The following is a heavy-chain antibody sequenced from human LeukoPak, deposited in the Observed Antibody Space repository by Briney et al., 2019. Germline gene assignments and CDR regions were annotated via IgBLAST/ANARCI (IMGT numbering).Heavy chain of an antibody. V-gene: IGHV3-74*01. D-gene: IGHD2-2*01. Sequence: GGSLRHSCAASGFTFSSHWMHWVRQAPGKGLVWVSRINSDGSSTRNADSVKGRFTISRDNAKNTLYLQMNSLRAEDTAVYYCVRVTSSAAYGNWGQGTLVTVSS. CDR1: GFTFSSHW. CDR2: INSDGSST. J-gene: IGHJ4*02. CDR3: VRVTSSAAYGN.